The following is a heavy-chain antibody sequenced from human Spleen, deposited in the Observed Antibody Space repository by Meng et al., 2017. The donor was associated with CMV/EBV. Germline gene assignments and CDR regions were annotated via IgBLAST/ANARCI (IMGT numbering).Heavy chain of an antibody. CDR3: ARSVEMATIYDY. V-gene: IGHV1-2*02. D-gene: IGHD5-24*01. CDR2: INPNSGGT. Sequence: ASVKVSCKASGYTFTGYYMHWVRQAPGQGLEWMGWINPNSGGTNYAQKFQGRVTMTRDTSTSTAYLELRSLRSDDTAVYFCARSVEMATIYDYWGQGTLVTVSS. J-gene: IGHJ4*02. CDR1: GYTFTGYY.